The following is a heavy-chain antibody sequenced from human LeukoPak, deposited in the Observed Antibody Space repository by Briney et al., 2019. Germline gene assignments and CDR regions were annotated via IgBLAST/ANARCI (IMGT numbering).Heavy chain of an antibody. J-gene: IGHJ6*03. CDR3: ARDLRDIVVVPAATTTITYYYYYMDV. V-gene: IGHV3-7*01. CDR1: GFTFSSYW. D-gene: IGHD2-2*01. Sequence: GGSLRLSCAASGFTFSSYWMSWVRQAPGKGLEWVANIKQDGSETYYVDSVKGRFTISRDNAKNSLYLQMNSLRAEDTAVYYCARDLRDIVVVPAATTTITYYYYYMDVWGKGTTVTISS. CDR2: IKQDGSET.